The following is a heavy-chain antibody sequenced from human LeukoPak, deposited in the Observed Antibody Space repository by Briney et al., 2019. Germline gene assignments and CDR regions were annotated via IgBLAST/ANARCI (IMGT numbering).Heavy chain of an antibody. CDR3: ARGLGGGRSIFGVVKLYYYYYMDV. D-gene: IGHD3-3*01. V-gene: IGHV1-8*03. Sequence: ASVKVSCKASGYTFTSYDINWVRQATGQGLEWMRWMNPNSGNTGYAQKFQGRVTITRNTSISTAYMELSSLRSEDTAVYYCARGLGGGRSIFGVVKLYYYYYMDVWGKGTTVTVSS. CDR2: MNPNSGNT. CDR1: GYTFTSYD. J-gene: IGHJ6*03.